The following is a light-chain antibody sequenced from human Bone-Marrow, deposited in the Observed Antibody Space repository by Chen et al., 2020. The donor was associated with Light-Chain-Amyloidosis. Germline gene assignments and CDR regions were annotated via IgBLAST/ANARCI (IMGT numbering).Light chain of an antibody. V-gene: IGLV6-57*01. J-gene: IGLJ3*02. CDR3: QSYQGSSQGR. CDR1: SGSIATNY. CDR2: EDD. Sequence: MLTQHHSVSESPGKTVIISCPRSSGSIATNYVQWYQQRPGSSPTTVIYEDDQRPSGVPDRLSGSIDRSSKSASLTVSGLKNEVEADYYCQSYQGSSQGRFGGGTKLTVL.